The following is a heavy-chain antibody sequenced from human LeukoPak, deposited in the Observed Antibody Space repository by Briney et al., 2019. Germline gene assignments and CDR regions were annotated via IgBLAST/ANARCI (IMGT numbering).Heavy chain of an antibody. J-gene: IGHJ6*03. Sequence: ASVKVSCKASGGTFSSYAISWVRQAPGQGLEWMGWMNPNSGNTGYAQKFQGRVTITRNTSISTAYMELSSLRSEDTAVYYCARGLGSGLGDYYYYMDVWGKGTTVTVSS. V-gene: IGHV1-8*03. CDR3: ARGLGSGLGDYYYYMDV. D-gene: IGHD3-22*01. CDR1: GGTFSSYA. CDR2: MNPNSGNT.